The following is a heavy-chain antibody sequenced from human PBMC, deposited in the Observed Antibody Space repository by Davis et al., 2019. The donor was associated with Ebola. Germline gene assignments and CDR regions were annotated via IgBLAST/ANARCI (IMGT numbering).Heavy chain of an antibody. J-gene: IGHJ4*02. Sequence: GESLKISCAASGFTFSSYSMNWVRQAPGKGLEWVSSISSSSSYIYYADSVKGRFTISRDNAKNSLYLQMNSLRAEDTAVYYCARSGDFWSGYLYFDYWGQGTLVTVSS. CDR1: GFTFSSYS. V-gene: IGHV3-21*01. D-gene: IGHD3-3*01. CDR2: ISSSSSYI. CDR3: ARSGDFWSGYLYFDY.